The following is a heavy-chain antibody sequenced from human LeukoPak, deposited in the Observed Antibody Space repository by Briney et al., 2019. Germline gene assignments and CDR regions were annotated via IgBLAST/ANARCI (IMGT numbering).Heavy chain of an antibody. CDR1: GFTLSSYA. V-gene: IGHV3-23*01. CDR2: ISVSGNT. CDR3: AGGRYYASGSYSDY. D-gene: IGHD3-10*01. Sequence: PGGSLRLSCAASGFTLSSYAMSWVRQAPGKGLEWVSAISVSGNTYHADSVKGRFTISRDSSKNTLYLQMNRLRAEDAAVYYCAGGRYYASGSYSDYWGQGTLVTVSS. J-gene: IGHJ4*02.